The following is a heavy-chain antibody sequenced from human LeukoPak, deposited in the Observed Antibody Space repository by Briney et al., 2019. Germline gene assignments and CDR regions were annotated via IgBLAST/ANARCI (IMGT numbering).Heavy chain of an antibody. CDR2: VNPNSGDR. Sequence: ASVKVSCKASGYTFSSYDINWVRQATGQGLEWMGWVNPNSGDRGYAQKFQGRVTITRNTSISTAYMELSSLRSEDTAVYYCARGCYDFWSGYTDYYYMDVWGKGTTVTVSS. D-gene: IGHD3-3*01. V-gene: IGHV1-8*03. J-gene: IGHJ6*03. CDR3: ARGCYDFWSGYTDYYYMDV. CDR1: GYTFSSYD.